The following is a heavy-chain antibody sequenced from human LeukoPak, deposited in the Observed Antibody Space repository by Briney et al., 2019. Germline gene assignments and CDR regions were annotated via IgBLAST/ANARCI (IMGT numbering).Heavy chain of an antibody. CDR2: IYYTGRS. D-gene: IGHD4-11*01. CDR1: GGSISSSSYY. V-gene: IGHV4-39*01. CDR3: ARRRGDYNPYFDY. Sequence: SETLSLTCTVSGGSISSSSYYWGWIRQPPGKGLEWIGSIYYTGRSYYNPSLRSRVTISVDTSKNQFFLKLSSVTAADTAVYYCARRRGDYNPYFDYWGQGTLVTVSS. J-gene: IGHJ4*02.